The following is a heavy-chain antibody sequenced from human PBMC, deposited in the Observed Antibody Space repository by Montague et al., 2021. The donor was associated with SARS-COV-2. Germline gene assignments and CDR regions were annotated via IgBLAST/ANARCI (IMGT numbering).Heavy chain of an antibody. CDR3: ARDRGIAMAGTLYYFDY. V-gene: IGHV3-33*01. CDR2: IWYDGSNK. CDR1: GFTFTSYG. Sequence: SLRLSCAASGFTFTSYGMHWVRQAPGKGLEWVAVIWYDGSNKYYADSVKGRFTISRDNSKNTLYLQMNSLRAEDTAVYYCARDRGIAMAGTLYYFDYWGQGTLVTVSS. J-gene: IGHJ4*02. D-gene: IGHD6-19*01.